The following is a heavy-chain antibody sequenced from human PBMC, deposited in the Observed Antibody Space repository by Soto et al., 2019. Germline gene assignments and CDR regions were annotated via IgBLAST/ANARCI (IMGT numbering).Heavy chain of an antibody. D-gene: IGHD6-19*01. J-gene: IGHJ4*02. CDR2: IYHSGST. Sequence: SETLSLTCAVSGGSISSGGYSWSWIRQPPGKGLEWIGYIYHSGSTYYNPSLKSRVTISVDRSKNQFSLKLSSVTAADTAVYYCARGRSGWYVLDYWGQGTLVTVSS. CDR1: GGSISSGGYS. CDR3: ARGRSGWYVLDY. V-gene: IGHV4-30-2*01.